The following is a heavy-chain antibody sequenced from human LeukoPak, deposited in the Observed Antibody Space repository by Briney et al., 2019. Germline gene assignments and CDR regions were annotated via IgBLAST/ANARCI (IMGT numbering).Heavy chain of an antibody. V-gene: IGHV4-34*01. CDR2: ISHRGRT. CDR3: ARGTGDYDTGDAFDL. Sequence: SETLSLTCAVYGGSLSDYYWSWIRQSPGKGLEWIGEISHRGRTYYNLSLKSRVTISIDTSKNQFSLKVNSVSAADTAVYYCARGTGDYDTGDAFDLWGQGTMVTVSS. J-gene: IGHJ3*01. D-gene: IGHD3-22*01. CDR1: GGSLSDYY.